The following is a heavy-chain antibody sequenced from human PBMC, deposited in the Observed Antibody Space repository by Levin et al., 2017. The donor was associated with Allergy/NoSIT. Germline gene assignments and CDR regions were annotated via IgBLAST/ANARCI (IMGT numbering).Heavy chain of an antibody. V-gene: IGHV3-23*01. CDR3: AKDGRYSATYYDAFHL. Sequence: PTGGSLRLSCAASGFTFGSYAMSWVRQAPGKGLEWVSSISGSGGNTYYADSVKGRFTVFRDNSKSTLYLEMSSLRAEDTAVYYCAKDGRYSATYYDAFHLWGQGTMVTVSS. CDR2: ISGSGGNT. D-gene: IGHD1-26*01. CDR1: GFTFGSYA. J-gene: IGHJ3*01.